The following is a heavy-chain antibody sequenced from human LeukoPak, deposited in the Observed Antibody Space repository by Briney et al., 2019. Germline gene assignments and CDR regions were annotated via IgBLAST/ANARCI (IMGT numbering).Heavy chain of an antibody. J-gene: IGHJ3*02. Sequence: PSETLSLTCAVYGGSFSGYYWSWIRQPPGKGLEWIGEINHSGSTNYNPSLKSRLTMSVDRSKNQFSLKMTSVTAADTAMYYCARDTALRTFDIWGQGTMVTVSS. CDR1: GGSFSGYY. V-gene: IGHV4-34*01. CDR3: ARDTALRTFDI. D-gene: IGHD2-2*01. CDR2: INHSGST.